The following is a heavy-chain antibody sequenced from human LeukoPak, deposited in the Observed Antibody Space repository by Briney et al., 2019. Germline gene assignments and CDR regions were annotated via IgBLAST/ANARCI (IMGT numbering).Heavy chain of an antibody. J-gene: IGHJ5*02. Sequence: GGSLRLSCAASGFTVSSNYMSWVREAPGKGLEWVSVIYSGGSTYYADSVKGRFTISRDNSKNTLYLQMNSLRAEDTAVYYCARETGPNWFDPWGQGTLVTVSS. CDR2: IYSGGST. CDR1: GFTVSSNY. V-gene: IGHV3-66*01. CDR3: ARETGPNWFDP.